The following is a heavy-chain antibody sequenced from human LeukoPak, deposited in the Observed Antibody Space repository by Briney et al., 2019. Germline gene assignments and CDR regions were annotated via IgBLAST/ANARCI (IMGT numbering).Heavy chain of an antibody. J-gene: IGHJ4*02. CDR1: GFTFSSYG. CDR3: ARNDYGGAGDY. Sequence: PGGSLRLSCAASGFTFSSYGMHWVRQAPGKGLEWVAVISYDGSNKYYSDSVKGRLTISRDNSKNTLYLQMNRLRAEDTAVYYCARNDYGGAGDYWGQGTLVTVSS. CDR2: ISYDGSNK. D-gene: IGHD4-23*01. V-gene: IGHV3-30*03.